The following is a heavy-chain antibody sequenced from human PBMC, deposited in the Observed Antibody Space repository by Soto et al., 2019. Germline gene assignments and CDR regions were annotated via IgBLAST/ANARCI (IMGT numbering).Heavy chain of an antibody. CDR1: CGSFSGYY. CDR3: ARGRRWGQSVKGLDS. Sequence: PSETLSLTCAVSCGSFSGYYWTWIRQVPGKGLEWIGEINHIGTTNYNPSLKSRVSVSVDTSKNQFSLRLTSLTAADTGLYYCARGRRWGQSVKGLDSWGQGTRVTVSS. V-gene: IGHV4-34*01. CDR2: INHIGTT. J-gene: IGHJ4*02. D-gene: IGHD3-16*01.